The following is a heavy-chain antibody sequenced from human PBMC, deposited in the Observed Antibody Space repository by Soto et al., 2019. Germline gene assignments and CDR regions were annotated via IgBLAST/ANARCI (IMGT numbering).Heavy chain of an antibody. V-gene: IGHV4-31*03. CDR1: GGSISSGGYY. CDR3: ARGGRIMITFGGVIAPGGWFDP. Sequence: PSETLSLTCTVSGGSISSGGYYWSWIRQHPGKGLEWIGYIYYSGSTYYNPSLKSRVTISVDTSKNQFSLKLSSVTAADTAVYYCARGGRIMITFGGVIAPGGWFDPWGQGTLVTVSS. D-gene: IGHD3-16*02. J-gene: IGHJ5*02. CDR2: IYYSGST.